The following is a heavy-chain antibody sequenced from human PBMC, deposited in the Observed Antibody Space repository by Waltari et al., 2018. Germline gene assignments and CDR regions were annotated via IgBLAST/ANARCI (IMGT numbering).Heavy chain of an antibody. V-gene: IGHV3-74*01. D-gene: IGHD3-22*01. CDR3: GRGYNDRRLDY. J-gene: IGHJ4*02. CDR2: IKHDGTGT. Sequence: EVQLLEYVGGLDQPGGARRISCEVPCFAFSRYWMHWVRQVPGKGLVWVSRIKHDGTGTIYADSVQGRFTISRDNGKNTLYLQMNSLRGEDTAVYFCGRGYNDRRLDYWGQGTLVTVSS. CDR1: CFAFSRYW.